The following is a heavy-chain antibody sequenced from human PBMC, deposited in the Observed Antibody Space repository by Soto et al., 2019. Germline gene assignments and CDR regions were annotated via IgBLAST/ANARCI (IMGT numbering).Heavy chain of an antibody. CDR2: IYGGLTT. J-gene: IGHJ6*02. CDR1: GFTVSSTY. CDR3: ARDRIEAAGTPRFNYYDGMDV. D-gene: IGHD6-13*01. Sequence: EVQLVESGGGLIQPGGSLRLSCAASGFTVSSTYMTWVRQAPGKGLEWVSVIYGGLTTSYADSVKGRFTISRDNSKNTMFLQMNTLRAEDTAVYYCARDRIEAAGTPRFNYYDGMDVWGQGTTVTVSS. V-gene: IGHV3-53*01.